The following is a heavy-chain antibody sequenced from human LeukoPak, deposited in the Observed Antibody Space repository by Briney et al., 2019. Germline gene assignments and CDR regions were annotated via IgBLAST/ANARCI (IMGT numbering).Heavy chain of an antibody. CDR3: ARLTGHPCGGGSYYYSDY. J-gene: IGHJ4*02. CDR2: INHSGST. CDR1: GGSFNDYY. V-gene: IGHV4-34*01. Sequence: SETLSLTCAVYGGSFNDYYWSWIRQPPGKGLEWIGEINHSGSTNYNPSLKSRVTISVDTSKNQFSLKLSSLTAADTAVYYCARLTGHPCGGGSYYYSDYGGQGTRVPVSS. D-gene: IGHD3-10*01.